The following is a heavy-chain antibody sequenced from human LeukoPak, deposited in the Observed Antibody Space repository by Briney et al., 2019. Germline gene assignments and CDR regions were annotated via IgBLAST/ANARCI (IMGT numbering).Heavy chain of an antibody. Sequence: SETLSLTCTVSGGSISSYYWSWVRQPPGKGLEWIGYIYYSGSTNYNPSLKSRVTISVDTSKNQFSLKLTSVTAADTAVYYCARERGTIVGTASSLSHAFDVWGQGTMVTVSS. CDR2: IYYSGST. J-gene: IGHJ3*01. D-gene: IGHD1-26*01. CDR1: GGSISSYY. CDR3: ARERGTIVGTASSLSHAFDV. V-gene: IGHV4-59*01.